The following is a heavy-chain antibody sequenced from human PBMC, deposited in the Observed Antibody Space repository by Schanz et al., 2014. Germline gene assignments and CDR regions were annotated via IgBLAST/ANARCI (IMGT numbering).Heavy chain of an antibody. CDR1: GHTLSAYY. J-gene: IGHJ5*02. CDR3: AREGTVIRGLSGWFDP. Sequence: QVQLVQSGADVKKPGASVKVSCKASGHTLSAYYIHWIRQAPGQGLEWMGWIDPNSGGTNYAQKFQGRVTMTRDTSISTVYMELSRLRSDDTAVYYCAREGTVIRGLSGWFDPWGQGTLVTVSS. CDR2: IDPNSGGT. V-gene: IGHV1-2*02. D-gene: IGHD3-10*01.